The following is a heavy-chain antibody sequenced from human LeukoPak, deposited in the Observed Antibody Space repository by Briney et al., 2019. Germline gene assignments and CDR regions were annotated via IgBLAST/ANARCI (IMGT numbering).Heavy chain of an antibody. D-gene: IGHD6-13*01. Sequence: ETLSLTYAVWGGSFRFHYWRWIRPPRGGGVVWSGYIFYCGSTNYTPSLKSRVTISVDTSKNQFSLKLSSVTAADTAVYYCAKFRRHEAWYDAFDVWGQGTMVTVSS. J-gene: IGHJ3*01. CDR1: GGSFRFHY. V-gene: IGHV4-59*11. CDR2: IFYCGST. CDR3: AKFRRHEAWYDAFDV.